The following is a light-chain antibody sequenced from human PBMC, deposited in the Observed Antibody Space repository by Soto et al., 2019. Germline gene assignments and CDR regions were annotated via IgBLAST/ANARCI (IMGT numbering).Light chain of an antibody. V-gene: IGKV1-33*01. Sequence: DLQITHSPSSLYASVLYRVSSTCQSSQNINNYLNWYQQKPGRAPKLLIYDASNLEAGVPSRFRGSGSGTDFTFTISRLQPEDIATYYCQQYENLPTFGQGTRLEIK. CDR2: DAS. CDR1: QNINNY. J-gene: IGKJ5*01. CDR3: QQYENLPT.